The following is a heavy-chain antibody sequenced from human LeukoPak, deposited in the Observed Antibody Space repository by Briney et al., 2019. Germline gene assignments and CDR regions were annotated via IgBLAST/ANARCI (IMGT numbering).Heavy chain of an antibody. Sequence: PGGSLRLSCAASGFTFSSYSMNWVRQAPGKGLEWVSYISSSSSTIYYADSVKGRFTISRDNAKNSLYLQMNSLRAEDTAVYYCARDSGPFVAELRFDYWGQGTLVTVSS. CDR2: ISSSSSTI. CDR1: GFTFSSYS. CDR3: ARDSGPFVAELRFDY. J-gene: IGHJ4*02. D-gene: IGHD1-26*01. V-gene: IGHV3-48*04.